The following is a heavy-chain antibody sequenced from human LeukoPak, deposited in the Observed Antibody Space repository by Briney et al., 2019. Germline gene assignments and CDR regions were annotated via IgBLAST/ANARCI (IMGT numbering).Heavy chain of an antibody. CDR2: IKQDGSEK. CDR3: ARNSESYP. D-gene: IGHD3-10*01. J-gene: IGHJ5*02. CDR1: GFTFSTYW. Sequence: GGSLRLSCAASGFTFSTYWMTWVRQAPGKGLEWVANIKQDGSEKYYVDSVKGRFTISRDNAKDSLYLQMNSLRAEDTDVYYCARNSESYPWGQGTLVTVSS. V-gene: IGHV3-7*01.